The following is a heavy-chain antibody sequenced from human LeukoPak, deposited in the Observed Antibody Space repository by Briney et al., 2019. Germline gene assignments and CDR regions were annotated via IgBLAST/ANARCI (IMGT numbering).Heavy chain of an antibody. CDR3: ARGGDAPDY. D-gene: IGHD3-10*01. Sequence: SETLSLTCTVSGGSISSSSYYWGWIRQPPGKGLEWIGSIYYSGSTYYNPSLKSRVTISVDTSKNQFSLKLSSVTAADTAVYYCARGGDAPDYWGQGTLVTVSS. V-gene: IGHV4-39*07. J-gene: IGHJ4*02. CDR1: GGSISSSSYY. CDR2: IYYSGST.